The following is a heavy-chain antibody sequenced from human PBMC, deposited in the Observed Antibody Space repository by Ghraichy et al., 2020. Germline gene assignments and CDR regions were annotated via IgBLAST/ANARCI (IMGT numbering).Heavy chain of an antibody. CDR3: AKDTGGDPSGADAFDI. J-gene: IGHJ3*02. V-gene: IGHV3-30*18. D-gene: IGHD2-21*02. Sequence: GGSLRLSCAASGFTFSSYGMHWVRQAPGKGLEWVAVISYDGSNKYYADSVKGRFTISRDNSKNTLYLQMNSLRAEDTAVYYCAKDTGGDPSGADAFDIWGQGTMVTVSS. CDR1: GFTFSSYG. CDR2: ISYDGSNK.